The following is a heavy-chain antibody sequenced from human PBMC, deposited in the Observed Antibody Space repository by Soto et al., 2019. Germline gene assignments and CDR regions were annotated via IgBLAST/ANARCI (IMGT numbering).Heavy chain of an antibody. CDR3: ARAAQQLVLNWFDP. CDR1: GDSVSSNSAA. D-gene: IGHD6-13*01. J-gene: IGHJ5*02. Sequence: PSQTLSLTCVISGDSVSSNSAAWNWIRQSPSRGLEWLGRTYYRSKWYNDYAVSVKSRITINPDTSKNQFSLQLNSVTPEDTAVYYCARAAQQLVLNWFDPWGQGTLVTVSS. CDR2: TYYRSKWYN. V-gene: IGHV6-1*01.